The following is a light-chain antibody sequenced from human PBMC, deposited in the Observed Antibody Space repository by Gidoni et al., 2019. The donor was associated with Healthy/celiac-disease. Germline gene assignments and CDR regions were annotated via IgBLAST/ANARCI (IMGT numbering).Light chain of an antibody. CDR1: QSSSSY. CDR3: QQSYSTPRT. Sequence: DIQMTQSPSSLSASVGDRVTITCRASQSSSSYLNWYQQKPGKAPKLLIYAASSLQSGVPSRFSGSGSGTDFTLTISSLQPEDFATYYCQQSYSTPRTVGQGTKLEIK. V-gene: IGKV1-39*01. J-gene: IGKJ2*02. CDR2: AAS.